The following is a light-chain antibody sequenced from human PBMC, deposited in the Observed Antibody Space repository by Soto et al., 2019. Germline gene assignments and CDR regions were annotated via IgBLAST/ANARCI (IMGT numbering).Light chain of an antibody. Sequence: DIQMTQSPSTLSASVGDRVTITCRASQSISSWLAWYQQKPGTAPKLLIYKASSLASGVPSRFSGSGSGTEFTLTSSSLQPDDFATYYCQQYNSYSLTFGGGTKVEIK. CDR3: QQYNSYSLT. CDR1: QSISSW. V-gene: IGKV1-5*03. J-gene: IGKJ4*01. CDR2: KAS.